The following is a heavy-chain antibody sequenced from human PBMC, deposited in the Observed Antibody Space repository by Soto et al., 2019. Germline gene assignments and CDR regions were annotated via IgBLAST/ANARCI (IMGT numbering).Heavy chain of an antibody. J-gene: IGHJ1*01. V-gene: IGHV3-23*01. CDR1: GFIFKDYA. Sequence: EVQWLVSGGGLVQPGGSLRLSCTGSGFIFKDYAMTWVRQCPGKWLEWGSTMSETGDVVSYRDSVKGRFTMSRDMSNSTLFLQMNGLIAEGTAMYYCAKKLYSGTYDDLESWGPGTLVTVSS. CDR2: MSETGDVV. D-gene: IGHD1-26*01. CDR3: AKKLYSGTYDDLES.